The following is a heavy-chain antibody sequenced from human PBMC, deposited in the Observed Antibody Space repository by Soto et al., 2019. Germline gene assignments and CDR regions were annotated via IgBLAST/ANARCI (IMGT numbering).Heavy chain of an antibody. V-gene: IGHV4-34*01. CDR1: GGSFSGYY. D-gene: IGHD2-2*01. Sequence: SETLSLTCAVYGGSFSGYYWSWIRQPPGKGLEWIGEINHSGSTNYNPSLKSRVTISVDTSKNQFSLKLSSVTAADTAVYYCARAAPSTSRPNDYWGQGTLVTVSS. CDR3: ARAAPSTSRPNDY. CDR2: INHSGST. J-gene: IGHJ4*02.